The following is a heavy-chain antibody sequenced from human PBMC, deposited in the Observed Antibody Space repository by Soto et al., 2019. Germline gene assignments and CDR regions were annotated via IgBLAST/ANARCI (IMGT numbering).Heavy chain of an antibody. CDR2: ISSSSSTI. Sequence: AGGSLRLSCAASGFTFSSYSMNWVRQAPGKGLEWVSYISSSSSTIYYADSVKGRFTISRDNAKNSLYLQMNSLRDEDTAVYYCARDDPHSSGSPYFDYWGQGTLVTVSS. J-gene: IGHJ4*02. CDR1: GFTFSSYS. D-gene: IGHD3-22*01. V-gene: IGHV3-48*02. CDR3: ARDDPHSSGSPYFDY.